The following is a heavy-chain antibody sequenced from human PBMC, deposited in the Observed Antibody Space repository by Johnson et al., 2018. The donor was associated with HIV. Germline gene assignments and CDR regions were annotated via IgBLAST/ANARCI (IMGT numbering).Heavy chain of an antibody. D-gene: IGHD5-18*01. CDR1: GFTFNSYP. V-gene: IGHV3-30*04. J-gene: IGHJ3*02. CDR2: IPYDGNNK. Sequence: QVHLVESGGGVVQPGRSPRLSCAASGFTFNSYPMHWVRQAPGKGLEWVAAIPYDGNNKYYEDSLKGRFTISRDNSKNTLYLKMNSMRAEDTAVYYCTRLPSGYSRDAFDIWGQGTMVTVSS. CDR3: TRLPSGYSRDAFDI.